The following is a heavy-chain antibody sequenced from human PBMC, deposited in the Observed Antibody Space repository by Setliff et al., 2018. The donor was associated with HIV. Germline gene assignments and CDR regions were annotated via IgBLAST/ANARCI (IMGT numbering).Heavy chain of an antibody. V-gene: IGHV4-61*02. CDR3: VRGPHTSSWYGGYAFDI. D-gene: IGHD6-13*01. Sequence: PSETLSLTCTVSGGSIISGSNYWSWIRQPAGKGLEWIGRIYTSGSTNYNPSLKSRVTMSVDTSKNQFSLNLNSVTAADTAVYYCVRGPHTSSWYGGYAFDIWGQGTTVTVSS. CDR2: IYTSGST. J-gene: IGHJ3*02. CDR1: GGSIISGSNY.